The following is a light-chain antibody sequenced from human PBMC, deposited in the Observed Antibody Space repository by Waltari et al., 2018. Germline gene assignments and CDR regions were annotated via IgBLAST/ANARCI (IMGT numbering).Light chain of an antibody. CDR3: QQYGRSPFT. CDR1: QSISSGS. CDR2: GAS. Sequence: EIVLTQSPGTLSLSPGERATLPCRASQSISSGSLAWYQQNPGQAPRLLIYGASSRATGIPDRFSGSGSGTDFTLTISRLGPEDFARYHCQQYGRSPFTFGQGTKLEIK. J-gene: IGKJ2*01. V-gene: IGKV3-20*01.